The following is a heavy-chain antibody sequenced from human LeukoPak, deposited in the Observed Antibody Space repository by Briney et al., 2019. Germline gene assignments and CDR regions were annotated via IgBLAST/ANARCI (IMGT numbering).Heavy chain of an antibody. CDR1: GFTFSSFA. Sequence: GGSLRLSCAASGFTFSSFAMSWVRQAPGKGLEWVSAISGSGGSAYYADSVKGRFTISRDNSKNTLYLQMNSLRAEDTAVYYCAKGGDDYGDYVGSYFDLWGRGTLVTVSS. V-gene: IGHV3-23*01. CDR2: ISGSGGSA. J-gene: IGHJ2*01. CDR3: AKGGDDYGDYVGSYFDL. D-gene: IGHD4-17*01.